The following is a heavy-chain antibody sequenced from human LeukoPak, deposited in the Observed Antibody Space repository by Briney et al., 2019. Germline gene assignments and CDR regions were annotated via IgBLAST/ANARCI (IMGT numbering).Heavy chain of an antibody. D-gene: IGHD1-1*01. V-gene: IGHV3-30*18. CDR2: ISYDGSNK. Sequence: GGSLRLSCAASGFTFSSYGMHWVRQAPGKGLEWVAVISYDGSNKYYADSVKGRFTISRDNSKNTLYLQMNSLRAEDTAVYYCAKDRAYSWNEGNPYYYYYGTDVWGKGTTVTVSS. CDR3: AKDRAYSWNEGNPYYYYYGTDV. CDR1: GFTFSSYG. J-gene: IGHJ6*04.